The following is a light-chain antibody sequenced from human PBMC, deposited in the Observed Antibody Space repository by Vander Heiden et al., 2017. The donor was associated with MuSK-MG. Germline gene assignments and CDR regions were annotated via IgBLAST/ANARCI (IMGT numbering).Light chain of an antibody. J-gene: IGLJ2*01. CDR2: DVS. CDR3: SSYASSTALEV. CDR1: SSDVGGYNY. V-gene: IGLV2-14*03. Sequence: QSALTQPASAPGSSGPSITISCTGISSDVGGYNYVSWYQQHPGKAPKLMIYDVSNRPSGVSDRFSGSKSGNTASLTISGLQAEDEADYYCSSYASSTALEVFGGGTKVTVL.